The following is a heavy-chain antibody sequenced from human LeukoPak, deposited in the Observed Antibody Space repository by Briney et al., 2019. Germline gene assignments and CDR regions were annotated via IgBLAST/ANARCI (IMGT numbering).Heavy chain of an antibody. V-gene: IGHV1-18*01. Sequence: ASVKVSCKASGYTFYYYGISWVRQAPGQGLEWMGWVSAYNGNTNYAQKLQGRVTMTTDTSTSTAYMELRSLRSDDTDVYYCVREENWFDPWGQGTLVTVSS. CDR1: GYTFYYYG. J-gene: IGHJ5*02. CDR3: VREENWFDP. CDR2: VSAYNGNT.